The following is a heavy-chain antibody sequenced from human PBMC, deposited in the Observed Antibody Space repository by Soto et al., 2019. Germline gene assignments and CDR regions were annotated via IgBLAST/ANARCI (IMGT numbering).Heavy chain of an antibody. V-gene: IGHV3-30-3*01. J-gene: IGHJ4*02. CDR3: ATSASRDH. D-gene: IGHD2-21*01. CDR2: ISYDGSNK. Sequence: GGSLRLSCAASGFTFSSYAMHWVRQAPGKGLEWVAVISYDGSNKYYADSVKGRFTISRDNSENTLYLQMNNLGVEDTALYYCATSASRDHWGQGTQVTVSS. CDR1: GFTFSSYA.